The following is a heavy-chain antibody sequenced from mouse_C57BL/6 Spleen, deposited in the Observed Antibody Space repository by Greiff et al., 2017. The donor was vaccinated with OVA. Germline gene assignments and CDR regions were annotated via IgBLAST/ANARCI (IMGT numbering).Heavy chain of an antibody. CDR3: ARTLSAGNYAMDY. V-gene: IGHV1-63*01. CDR1: GYTFTNYW. D-gene: IGHD6-1*01. Sequence: QVQLQQSGAELVRPGTSVKMSCKASGYTFTNYWIGWAKQRPGHGLEWLGDIYPGGGYTNYNEKFKGKATLTADKSSSTAYMQFSSLTSEDSAIYYCARTLSAGNYAMDYWGQGTSVTVSS. CDR2: IYPGGGYT. J-gene: IGHJ4*01.